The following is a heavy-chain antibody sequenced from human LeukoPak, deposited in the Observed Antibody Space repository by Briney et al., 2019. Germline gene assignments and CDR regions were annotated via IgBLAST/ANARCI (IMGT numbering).Heavy chain of an antibody. CDR1: GYTFTSYD. CDR3: ARGIWFGEFVGFDP. V-gene: IGHV1-8*01. CDR2: MNPNSGNT. J-gene: IGHJ5*02. D-gene: IGHD3-10*01. Sequence: ASVKVSFKASGYTFTSYDINWVRQATGQGLEWMGWMNPNSGNTGYAQKFQGRVTMTRNTSISTAYMELSSLRSEDTAVYYCARGIWFGEFVGFDPWGQGTLVTVSS.